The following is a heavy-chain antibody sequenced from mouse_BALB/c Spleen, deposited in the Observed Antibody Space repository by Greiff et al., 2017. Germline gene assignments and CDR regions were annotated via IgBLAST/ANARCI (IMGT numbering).Heavy chain of an antibody. CDR2: IDPANGNT. CDR3: ARSIDY. CDR1: GFNIKDTY. Sequence: EVQRVESGAELVKPGASVKLSCTASGFNIKDTYMHWVKQRPEQGLEWIGRIDPANGNTKYDPKFQGKATITADTSSNTAYLQLSSLTSEDTAVYYCARSIDYWGQGTTLTVSS. V-gene: IGHV14-3*02. J-gene: IGHJ2*01.